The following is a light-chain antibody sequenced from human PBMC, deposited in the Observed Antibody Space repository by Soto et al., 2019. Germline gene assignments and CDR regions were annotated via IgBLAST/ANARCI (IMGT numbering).Light chain of an antibody. CDR1: QSVSNNY. CDR2: GAS. V-gene: IGKV3-20*01. J-gene: IGKJ1*01. CDR3: QQYGSSPGT. Sequence: EIVLTQSAGTLSLSPGERATLSCRASQSVSNNYLAWYQQKPGQAPRLLIYGASSRATGIPDRFSGSGSGTDFTLTISRLEPEDFAVYYCQQYGSSPGTFGQGTKVDIK.